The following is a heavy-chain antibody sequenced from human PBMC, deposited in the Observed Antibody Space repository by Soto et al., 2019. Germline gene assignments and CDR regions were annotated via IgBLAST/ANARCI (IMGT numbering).Heavy chain of an antibody. CDR3: ARVAGHKNARFDT. V-gene: IGHV1-2*02. J-gene: IGHJ4*02. CDR1: GYSFTKYH. Sequence: ASVKVSCKASGYSFTKYHMHWVRQAPGQGLEWMGWINPGSGVTNQAQKFQGRVTMTRDTSITTTYMELNSLTSHDTAVYYCARVAGHKNARFDTWGQGALVTVSS. CDR2: INPGSGVT. D-gene: IGHD1-1*01.